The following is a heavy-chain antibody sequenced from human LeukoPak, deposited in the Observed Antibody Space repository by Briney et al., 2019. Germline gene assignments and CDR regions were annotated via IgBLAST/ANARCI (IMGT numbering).Heavy chain of an antibody. CDR3: AVAAAGTYDY. Sequence: GWSLRLSCAASGFTFSSYSMNWVRQAPGKGLEWVSSISSSSSYIYYADSVKGRFTISRDNAKNSLYLQMNSLRAEDTAVYYCAVAAAGTYDYWGQGTLVTVSS. CDR1: GFTFSSYS. V-gene: IGHV3-21*01. CDR2: ISSSSSYI. J-gene: IGHJ4*02. D-gene: IGHD6-13*01.